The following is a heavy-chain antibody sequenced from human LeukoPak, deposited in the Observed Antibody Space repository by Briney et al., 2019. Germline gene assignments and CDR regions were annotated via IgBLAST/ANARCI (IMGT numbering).Heavy chain of an antibody. J-gene: IGHJ4*02. Sequence: GESLKISCKGSGYSFTNHWIGWVRQMPGKGLEGMAIIYPGDSDTRYSPSFQGQVTISADKSISTAYLQWSSLKASDTAMYYCARLPQWGGTYHFDYWGQGTLLTVSS. CDR1: GYSFTNHW. V-gene: IGHV5-51*01. CDR3: ARLPQWGGTYHFDY. D-gene: IGHD1-26*01. CDR2: IYPGDSDT.